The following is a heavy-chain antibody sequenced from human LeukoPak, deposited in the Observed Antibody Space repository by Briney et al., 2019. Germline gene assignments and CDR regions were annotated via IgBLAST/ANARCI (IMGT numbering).Heavy chain of an antibody. J-gene: IGHJ4*02. D-gene: IGHD3-3*01. CDR1: GGSISSSSYY. V-gene: IGHV4-39*01. Sequence: SETLSLTCTVSGGSISSSSYYWGWIRQPPGKGLEWIGSIYYSGSTYYNPSLKSRVTISVDTSKNQFSLKLSSVTAADTAVYYCARPGSDFWSGFDYWGQGTLVTVSS. CDR2: IYYSGST. CDR3: ARPGSDFWSGFDY.